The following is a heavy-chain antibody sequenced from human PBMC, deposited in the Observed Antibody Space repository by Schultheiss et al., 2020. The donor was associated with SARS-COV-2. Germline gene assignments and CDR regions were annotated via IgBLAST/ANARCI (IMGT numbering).Heavy chain of an antibody. CDR2: IYYSGSI. V-gene: IGHV4-31*03. D-gene: IGHD3-10*01. J-gene: IGHJ3*02. CDR1: GGSISSGGYY. Sequence: SETLSLTCTVSGGSISSGGYYWSWIRQHPGKGLEWIGYIYYSGSIYYNPSLKSRVTISVDTSKNQFSLKLNSVTAADTAVYYCARGFGAGPFDIWGQGTTVTVSS. CDR3: ARGFGAGPFDI.